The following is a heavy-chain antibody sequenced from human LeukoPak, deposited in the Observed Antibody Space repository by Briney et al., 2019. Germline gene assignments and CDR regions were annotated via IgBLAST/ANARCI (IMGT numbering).Heavy chain of an antibody. Sequence: GGSLRLSCAASGFTFSGYSMNWVRQAPGKGLEWVSYISSTSSTLLYTDSVKGRFIISRDNAKNSLYLQMNSLRAEDTAVYYCPRESAYAFDCWGQGILVTVSS. CDR2: ISSTSSTL. CDR1: GFTFSGYS. D-gene: IGHD5-12*01. CDR3: PRESAYAFDC. V-gene: IGHV3-48*01. J-gene: IGHJ4*02.